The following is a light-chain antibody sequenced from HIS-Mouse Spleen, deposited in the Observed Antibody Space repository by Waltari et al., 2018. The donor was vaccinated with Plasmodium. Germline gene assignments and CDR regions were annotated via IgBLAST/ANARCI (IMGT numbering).Light chain of an antibody. CDR1: QGISSA. CDR3: QQFNSYPQGT. J-gene: IGKJ5*01. Sequence: AIQLTQSPSSLSASVGDRVTLTCRASQGISSALAWYQQKPGKAPKLLIYDACSLESGVPSRFSGSGSGTDFTLTISSLQPEDFATYYCQQFNSYPQGTFGQGTRLEIK. V-gene: IGKV1-13*02. CDR2: DAC.